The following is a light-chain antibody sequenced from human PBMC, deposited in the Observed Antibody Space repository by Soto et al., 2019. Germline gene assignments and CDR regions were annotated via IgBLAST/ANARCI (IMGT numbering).Light chain of an antibody. Sequence: QSALTQPASVSGSPGQSVTISCTGTTSDIGTSNFVSWYQQRPDKTPELIIYQVNRRPSGVSSRFSGSKSDNTASLTISGVRAEDEADYYCCSYVSGTTPYVFGTGTKVTVL. V-gene: IGLV2-14*01. CDR1: TSDIGTSNF. CDR2: QVN. J-gene: IGLJ1*01. CDR3: CSYVSGTTPYV.